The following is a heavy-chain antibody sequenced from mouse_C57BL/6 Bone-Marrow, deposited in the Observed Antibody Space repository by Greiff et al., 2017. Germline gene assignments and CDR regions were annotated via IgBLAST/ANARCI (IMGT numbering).Heavy chain of an antibody. CDR1: GYTFTSYG. V-gene: IGHV1-81*01. J-gene: IGHJ2*01. CDR2: IYPRSGNK. CDR3: ARSDYYGSSYEDY. D-gene: IGHD1-1*01. Sequence: VTLMESGAELARPGASVKLSCKASGYTFTSYGISLVKQRTGQGLAWIGEIYPRSGNKYYNEKFKGKATLTADKSSSTAYMELRRLTSEDSAVYFCARSDYYGSSYEDYWGQGTTLTVSS.